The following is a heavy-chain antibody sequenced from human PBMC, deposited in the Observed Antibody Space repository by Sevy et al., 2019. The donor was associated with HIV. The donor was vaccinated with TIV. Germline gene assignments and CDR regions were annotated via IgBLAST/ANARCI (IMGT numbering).Heavy chain of an antibody. Sequence: GGSLRLSCAASGFTFSTYGMHWVRQAPGKGLEWVALIWFDGSNTYYADSVKGRFTSSRDIAKNTLHLQMNSLRAEDTAVYYCARDLEFYDYGDYGPAFMPDYWGQGTLVTVSS. CDR2: IWFDGSNT. CDR3: ARDLEFYDYGDYGPAFMPDY. D-gene: IGHD4-17*01. J-gene: IGHJ4*02. CDR1: GFTFSTYG. V-gene: IGHV3-33*01.